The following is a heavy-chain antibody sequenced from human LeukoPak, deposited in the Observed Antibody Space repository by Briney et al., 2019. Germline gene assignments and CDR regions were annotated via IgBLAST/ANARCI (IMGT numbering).Heavy chain of an antibody. Sequence: SETLSLTCSVSGGSISTYFWNWIRLPPGKRLEWIGRIYTSGSTNYNPSLKSRVTMSVDTSKNQFSLKLSSVTAADTAVYYCAREAVAAAGRYFDYWGQGTLVTVSS. J-gene: IGHJ4*02. CDR2: IYTSGST. V-gene: IGHV4-4*07. CDR1: GGSISTYF. CDR3: AREAVAAAGRYFDY. D-gene: IGHD6-13*01.